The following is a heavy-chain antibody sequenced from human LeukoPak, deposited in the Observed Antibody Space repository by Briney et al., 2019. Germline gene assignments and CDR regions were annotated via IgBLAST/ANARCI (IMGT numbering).Heavy chain of an antibody. V-gene: IGHV6-1*01. CDR3: ARDQVGGGFFDY. J-gene: IGHJ4*02. Sequence: SQTLSLTCAISGDSITSNNAAWTWIRQSPSRGLEWLGRTYYKSKWSNDYAVFVKGRITISPDTARNQFSLQLNSVTPEDTAVYYCARDQVGGGFFDYWGQGTLVTVSS. CDR2: TYYKSKWSN. CDR1: GDSITSNNAA.